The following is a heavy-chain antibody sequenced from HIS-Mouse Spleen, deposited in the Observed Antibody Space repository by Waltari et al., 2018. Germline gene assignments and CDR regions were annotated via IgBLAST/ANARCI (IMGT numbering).Heavy chain of an antibody. D-gene: IGHD3-16*01. J-gene: IGHJ4*02. CDR2: IYHSGST. CDR1: GYSISSGYY. Sequence: QVQLQESGPGLVKPSETLSLTCTVSGYSISSGYYWGWIRQPPGKGLEWIGSIYHSGSTYYNPSLKSRVTISVDTSKNQFSLKLSSVTAADTAVYYCARAGEARHFDYWGQGTLVTVSS. V-gene: IGHV4-38-2*02. CDR3: ARAGEARHFDY.